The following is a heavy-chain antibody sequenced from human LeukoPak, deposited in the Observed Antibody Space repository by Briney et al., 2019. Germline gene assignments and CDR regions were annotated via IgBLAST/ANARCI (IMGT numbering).Heavy chain of an antibody. D-gene: IGHD6-6*01. CDR2: INHSGST. V-gene: IGHV4-34*01. J-gene: IGHJ4*02. CDR3: ARSSIAAPPYFDY. CDR1: GGSFSGYY. Sequence: SETLSLTCAVYGGSFSGYYWSWTRQPPGKGLEWIGEINHSGSTNYNPSLKSRVTISVDTSKNQFSLKLSSVTAADTAVYYCARSSIAAPPYFDYWGQGTLVTVSS.